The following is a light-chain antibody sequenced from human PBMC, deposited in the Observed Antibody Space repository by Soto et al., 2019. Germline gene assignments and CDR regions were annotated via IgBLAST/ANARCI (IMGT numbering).Light chain of an antibody. CDR1: SSDVGGYNY. Sequence: QSALTQPASVSGSPGQSITISCTGTSSDVGGYNYASWYQQHPGKAPKFMIYDVSNRPSGVSNRFSGSKSGNTASLTISGLQAEEEADYSCCSYTTSNTRQIVFGTGTKVTVL. CDR2: DVS. CDR3: CSYTTSNTRQIV. V-gene: IGLV2-14*01. J-gene: IGLJ1*01.